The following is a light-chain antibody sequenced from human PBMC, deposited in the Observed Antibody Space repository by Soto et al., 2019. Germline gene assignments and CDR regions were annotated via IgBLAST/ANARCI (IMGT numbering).Light chain of an antibody. Sequence: EIVLTQSPGTLSLSPGERATLSCRASQTVSGKYLAWYQQKPRQSPRLLIYGSSDRATGIPDRFSGSGSGTDFNLTITRVEPEDFAVYYCLQYGSSPPYTFGQGTKLEIK. CDR3: LQYGSSPPYT. J-gene: IGKJ2*01. CDR2: GSS. CDR1: QTVSGKY. V-gene: IGKV3-20*01.